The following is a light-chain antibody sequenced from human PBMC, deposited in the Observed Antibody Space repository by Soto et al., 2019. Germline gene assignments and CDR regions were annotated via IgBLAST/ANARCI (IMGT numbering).Light chain of an antibody. CDR1: RSNIGAGYD. Sequence: HSVLTQPPSVSGAPGQGVTISCTGSRSNIGAGYDVHWYQQLPGTAPKLLIYDNNNRPSGVPDRFSGSKSGTSASLAITGLQAEDEADYYCQSSDSSLNAVVFGGGTQLTVL. J-gene: IGLJ2*01. CDR3: QSSDSSLNAVV. CDR2: DNN. V-gene: IGLV1-40*01.